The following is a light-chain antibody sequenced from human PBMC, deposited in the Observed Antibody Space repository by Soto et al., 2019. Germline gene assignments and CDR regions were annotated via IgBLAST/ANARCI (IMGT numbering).Light chain of an antibody. V-gene: IGKV1-39*01. CDR2: AAS. CDR1: QGISRY. J-gene: IGKJ5*01. Sequence: DIQMTQSPSTLSGSVGDRVTITCRASQGISRYLSWYQQKPGRAPKLLISAASTLQSGVPARFSGSGSGTDFTLTISSLQPEDFATYYCQQSYSTPITFGQGTRLEIK. CDR3: QQSYSTPIT.